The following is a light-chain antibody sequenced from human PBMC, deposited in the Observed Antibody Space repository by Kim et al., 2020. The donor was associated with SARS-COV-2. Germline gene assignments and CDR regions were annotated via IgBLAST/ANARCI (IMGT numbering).Light chain of an antibody. CDR2: RNN. J-gene: IGLJ2*01. V-gene: IGLV1-47*01. CDR3: AAWDDSLSGPGV. CDR1: SSNIGSNY. Sequence: RVTISCSGSSSNIGSNYVYWYQQLPGTAPKLLIYRNNQRPSGVPDRFSGSKSGTSASLAISGLRSEDEADYYCAAWDDSLSGPGVFGGGTQLTVL.